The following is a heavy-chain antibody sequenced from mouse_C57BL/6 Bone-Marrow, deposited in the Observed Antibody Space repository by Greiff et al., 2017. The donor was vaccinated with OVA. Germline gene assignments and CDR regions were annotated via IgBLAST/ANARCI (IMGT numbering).Heavy chain of an antibody. D-gene: IGHD2-4*01. CDR2: IDPENGDT. Sequence: EVQLQQSGAELVRPGASVKLSCTASGFNIKDDYMHWVKQRPEQGLEWIGWIDPENGDTEYASKFQGKATITADTSSNTAYLQLSSLTCEDTAVYYCTTADYGDVWGTGTTVTVSS. V-gene: IGHV14-4*01. J-gene: IGHJ1*03. CDR1: GFNIKDDY. CDR3: TTADYGDV.